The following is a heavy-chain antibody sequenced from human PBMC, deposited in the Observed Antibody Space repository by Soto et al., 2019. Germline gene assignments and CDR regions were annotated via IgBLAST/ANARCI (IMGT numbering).Heavy chain of an antibody. CDR3: AHRVLRTVFGLVTTTAIYFDF. CDR1: GFSLTTSGVG. CDR2: IYWDADK. D-gene: IGHD3-3*01. J-gene: IGHJ4*02. Sequence: ESGPTQVKPRQTLTLTCTFSGFSLTTSGVGVGWIRQSPGKAPEWLALIYWDADKRYSPSLKSRLTITKDTSKNQVVLTIADLDPADTATYYCAHRVLRTVFGLVTTTAIYFDFWGQGTPVAVSS. V-gene: IGHV2-5*02.